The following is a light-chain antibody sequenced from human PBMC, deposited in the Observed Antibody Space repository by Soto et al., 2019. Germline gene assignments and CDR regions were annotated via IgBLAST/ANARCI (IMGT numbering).Light chain of an antibody. CDR2: DVS. Sequence: QSALTQPRSVTESPGQSVTISCTGTSSDVGGYNYVSWYQQHPGKAPKLMIYDVSKRPSGVPDRFSGSKSGNTASLTISGLQAEEEADYCYCSYAGIYNPWVFGGGTQLSGL. V-gene: IGLV2-11*01. CDR3: CSYAGIYNPWV. J-gene: IGLJ3*02. CDR1: SSDVGGYNY.